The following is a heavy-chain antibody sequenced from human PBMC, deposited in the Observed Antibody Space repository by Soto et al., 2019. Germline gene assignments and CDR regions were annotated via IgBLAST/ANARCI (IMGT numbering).Heavy chain of an antibody. CDR1: GFTFSSYA. Sequence: LRLSCAASGFTFSSYAMSWVRQAPGKGLEWVSAISGSGGSTYYADSVKGRFTISRDNSKNTLYLQMNSLRAEDTAVYYCAKDRGSYSSGWFGDDYWGQGTLVTVSS. CDR3: AKDRGSYSSGWFGDDY. D-gene: IGHD6-19*01. CDR2: ISGSGGST. V-gene: IGHV3-23*01. J-gene: IGHJ4*02.